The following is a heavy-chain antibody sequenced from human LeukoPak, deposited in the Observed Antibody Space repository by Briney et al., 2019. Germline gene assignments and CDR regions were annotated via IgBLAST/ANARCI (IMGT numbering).Heavy chain of an antibody. CDR2: ISSSGSTI. J-gene: IGHJ6*02. Sequence: PGGSLRLSCAASGFTFSDYYMSWIRQAPGKGLEWVSYISSSGSTIYYADSVKGRFTISRDNAKNSLYLQMNSLRAEDTAVYYCARDRSIAAALYYYYGMDVWGQGTTVTVSS. CDR1: GFTFSDYY. V-gene: IGHV3-11*01. CDR3: ARDRSIAAALYYYYGMDV. D-gene: IGHD6-25*01.